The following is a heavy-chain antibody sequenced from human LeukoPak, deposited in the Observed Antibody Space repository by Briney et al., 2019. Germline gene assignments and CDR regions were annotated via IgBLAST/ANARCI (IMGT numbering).Heavy chain of an antibody. Sequence: PGGSLRLSWAASGFTASSKDMSWVRRAQGKGLEWVSINYSGGKTYYADSVKGRFTISRDNSKNTLYLQMDSLRGEDMAVYYCAGFASGTYTDAFDVWGQETMVTVSS. V-gene: IGHV3-53*01. J-gene: IGHJ3*01. CDR3: AGFASGTYTDAFDV. D-gene: IGHD3-10*01. CDR1: GFTASSKD. CDR2: NYSGGKT.